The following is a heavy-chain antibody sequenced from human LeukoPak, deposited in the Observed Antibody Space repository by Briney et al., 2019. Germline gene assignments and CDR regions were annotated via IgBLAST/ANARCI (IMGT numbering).Heavy chain of an antibody. J-gene: IGHJ4*02. CDR3: ARTALPIAVAGTREENFDY. V-gene: IGHV5-51*01. D-gene: IGHD6-19*01. CDR1: GYSFTSYW. CDR2: IYPGDSDT. Sequence: GESLKISCKGSGYSFTSYWIGWMRQMPGKGLEWMGIIYPGDSDTRYSPSFQGQVTISADKSISTAYLQWSSLKASDTAMYYCARTALPIAVAGTREENFDYWGQGTLVTVSS.